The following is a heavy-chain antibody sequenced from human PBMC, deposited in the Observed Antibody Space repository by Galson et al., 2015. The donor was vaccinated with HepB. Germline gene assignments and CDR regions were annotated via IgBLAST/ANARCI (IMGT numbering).Heavy chain of an antibody. J-gene: IGHJ4*02. D-gene: IGHD3-22*01. CDR1: GYTFTSYY. Sequence: SVKVSCKASGYTFTSYYMHWVRQAPGQGLEWMGIINPSGGSTSYAQKFQGRVTMTRDTSTSTVYMELSSLRSEDTAVYYCARGTYYYDSSEGLAWAWGLDYWGQGTLATVSS. CDR3: ARGTYYYDSSEGLAWAWGLDY. V-gene: IGHV1-46*01. CDR2: INPSGGST.